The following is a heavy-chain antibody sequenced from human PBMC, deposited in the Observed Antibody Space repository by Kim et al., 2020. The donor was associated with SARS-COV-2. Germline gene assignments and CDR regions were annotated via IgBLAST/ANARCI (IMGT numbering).Heavy chain of an antibody. CDR1: GGSISSGDFY. D-gene: IGHD4-4*01. CDR3: ARPYRRRGGGAWFDP. V-gene: IGHV4-39*01. Sequence: SETLSLTCAVFGGSISSGDFYWGWIRQPPGKGLEWIGNIDYTGTTYYNPSHKSRVSMSVDSSKNQFSLRLASLTAPDTAVYYCARPYRRRGGGAWFDPWGQGTLVTVSS. CDR2: IDYTGTT. J-gene: IGHJ5*02.